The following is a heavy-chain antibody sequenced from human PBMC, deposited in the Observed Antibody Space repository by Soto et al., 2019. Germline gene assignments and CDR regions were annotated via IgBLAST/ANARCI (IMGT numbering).Heavy chain of an antibody. Sequence: PGGSLRLSCAASGFTFSSYWMSWVRQAPGKGLEWVANIKQDGSEKYYVDSVKGRFTISRDNAKNSLYLQMNSLRAEDTAVYYCARDRPRYCSGGSCYPGGAFDIWGQGTMVTVSS. CDR1: GFTFSSYW. V-gene: IGHV3-7*01. CDR3: ARDRPRYCSGGSCYPGGAFDI. D-gene: IGHD2-15*01. J-gene: IGHJ3*02. CDR2: IKQDGSEK.